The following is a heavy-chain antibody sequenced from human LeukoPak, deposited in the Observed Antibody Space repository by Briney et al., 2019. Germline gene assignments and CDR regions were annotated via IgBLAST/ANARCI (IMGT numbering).Heavy chain of an antibody. CDR3: ARAGAGSGSYYNVFFDY. CDR1: GGTFISYA. J-gene: IGHJ4*02. CDR2: IIPIFGTA. Sequence: VASVKVSCKASGGTFISYAISWVRQAPGQGLEWMGGIIPIFGTANYAQKFQGRVTITADESTSTAYMELSSLRSEDTAVYYCARAGAGSGSYYNVFFDYWGQGTLDTVSS. V-gene: IGHV1-69*13. D-gene: IGHD3-10*01.